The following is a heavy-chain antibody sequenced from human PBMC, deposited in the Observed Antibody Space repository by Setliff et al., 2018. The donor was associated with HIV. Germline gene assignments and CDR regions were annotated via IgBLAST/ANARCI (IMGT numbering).Heavy chain of an antibody. V-gene: IGHV4-34*01. D-gene: IGHD3-22*01. CDR2: TNHSGST. J-gene: IGHJ5*02. CDR3: GGSYFYDSSGFYSNNWFDP. Sequence: SETLSLTCAVYSGSFSGYYWSWIRQPPGKGLEWIGETNHSGSTKYNPSLKSRVTISVDTSKNQFSLKLTSVTAADTAVYYCGGSYFYDSSGFYSNNWFDPWGQGTLVTDSS. CDR1: SGSFSGYY.